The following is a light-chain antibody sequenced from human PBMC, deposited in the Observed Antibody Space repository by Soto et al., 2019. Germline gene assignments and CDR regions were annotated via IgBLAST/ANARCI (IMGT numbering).Light chain of an antibody. CDR1: SLRSSYA. V-gene: IGLV4-69*01. CDR2: LNSDGSH. Sequence: QSVLTQSPSASASLGASVKLTCTLSSLRSSYAIAWHQQQPEKGPRYLMKLNSDGSHSKGDGIPDRFSGSSSGAECYLTISSLQSEDEADYYCQTWGTGIGVFGGGTKLTVL. CDR3: QTWGTGIGV. J-gene: IGLJ2*01.